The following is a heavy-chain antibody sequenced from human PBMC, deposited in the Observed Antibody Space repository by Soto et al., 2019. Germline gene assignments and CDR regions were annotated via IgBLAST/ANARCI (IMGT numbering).Heavy chain of an antibody. CDR2: TSAYNGNT. CDR3: ARDFHDVNIRIFRVVIFGSGNWFAP. CDR1: GYTFTSYG. J-gene: IGHJ5*02. Sequence: QVQLVQSGAEVKKPGASVKVSCKASGYTFTSYGISWARQAPGHGLEWRGWTSAYNGNTNYAQKLQGRVTMTTDTSTSTAYMELRSLRAVAAAVYYCARDFHDVNIRIFRVVIFGSGNWFAPWGQGTLVTVSS. D-gene: IGHD3-3*02. V-gene: IGHV1-18*04.